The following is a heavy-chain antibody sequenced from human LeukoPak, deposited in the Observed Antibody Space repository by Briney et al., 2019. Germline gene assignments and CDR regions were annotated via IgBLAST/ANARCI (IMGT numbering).Heavy chain of an antibody. CDR1: GGSISGSSDY. Sequence: SETLFLTCSVSGGSISGSSDYGGWLRQPPGEGVEWIGSVYYTGITHYNPSLKSRATIFVDTSENKFSLNLTSVTAADTAVYYCARRSIAAAVDYWGRGTLVTVSS. CDR2: VYYTGIT. D-gene: IGHD6-13*01. V-gene: IGHV4-39*01. CDR3: ARRSIAAAVDY. J-gene: IGHJ4*02.